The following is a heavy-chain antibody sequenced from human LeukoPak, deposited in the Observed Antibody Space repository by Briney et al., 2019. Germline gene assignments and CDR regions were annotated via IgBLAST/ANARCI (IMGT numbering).Heavy chain of an antibody. CDR3: AKAFSIGRLGDY. D-gene: IGHD6-19*01. V-gene: IGHV3-30-3*01. Sequence: GGSLRLSCAASGFTFSSYAMHWVRQAPGKGLEWVAVISYDGSNKYYADSVKGRFTISRDNSKNTLYLQMNSLRAEDTAVYYCAKAFSIGRLGDYWGQGTLVTVSS. CDR2: ISYDGSNK. J-gene: IGHJ4*02. CDR1: GFTFSSYA.